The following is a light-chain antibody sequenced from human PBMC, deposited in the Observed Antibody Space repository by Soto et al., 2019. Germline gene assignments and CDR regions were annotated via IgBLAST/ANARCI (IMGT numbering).Light chain of an antibody. Sequence: EIVLTQTPATLSLSPGNRATLSCRASQSVSGYLAWYQQKPGQAPRLLIYDASNRATGIPARFSGSGSGTDFALTIASLGPEDFAVYCCQRRSNRPSTFGGGTKVEI. CDR1: QSVSGY. CDR3: QRRSNRPST. J-gene: IGKJ4*02. CDR2: DAS. V-gene: IGKV3-11*01.